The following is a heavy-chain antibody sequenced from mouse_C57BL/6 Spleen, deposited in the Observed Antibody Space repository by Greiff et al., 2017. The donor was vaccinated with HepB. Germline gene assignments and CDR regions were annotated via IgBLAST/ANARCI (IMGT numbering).Heavy chain of an antibody. D-gene: IGHD1-1*01. V-gene: IGHV3-6*01. Sequence: DVKLVESGPGLVKPSQSLSLTCSVTGYSITSGYYWNWIRQFPGNKLEWMGYISYDGSNNYNPSLKNRISITRDTSKNQFFLKLNSVTTEDTATYYCARDEDYGSSPAWFAYWGQGTLVTVSA. CDR2: ISYDGSN. J-gene: IGHJ3*01. CDR1: GYSITSGYY. CDR3: ARDEDYGSSPAWFAY.